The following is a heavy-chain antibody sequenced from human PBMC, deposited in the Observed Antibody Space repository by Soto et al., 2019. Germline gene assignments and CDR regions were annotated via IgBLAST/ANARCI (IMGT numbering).Heavy chain of an antibody. D-gene: IGHD6-13*01. CDR3: ARDAQQLAYGY. CDR1: GGSVSSGSHY. CDR2: IYYSGST. J-gene: IGHJ4*02. Sequence: SCTLSLTCSVSGGSVSSGSHYWSWIRQPPGKGLEWIGYIYYSGSTNYNPSLKSRVTISVDTSKNQFSLKLSAVTAADTAVQYCARDAQQLAYGYWGQGTLVTVSS. V-gene: IGHV4-61*01.